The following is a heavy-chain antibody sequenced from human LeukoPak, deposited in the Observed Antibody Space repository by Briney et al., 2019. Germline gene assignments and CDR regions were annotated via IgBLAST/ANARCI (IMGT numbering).Heavy chain of an antibody. J-gene: IGHJ6*02. CDR1: GGSIRSYY. CDR2: IYYSGST. D-gene: IGHD5-18*01. CDR3: ARDHGYSYGYYYGMDV. V-gene: IGHV4-59*01. Sequence: SETLSLTCTVSGGSIRSYYWSWIRQPPGKGLEWIGYIYYSGSTNYNPSLKTRVTISVDTSKKQFSLKLTSVTAADTAVYYCARDHGYSYGYYYGMDVWGQGTTVTVSS.